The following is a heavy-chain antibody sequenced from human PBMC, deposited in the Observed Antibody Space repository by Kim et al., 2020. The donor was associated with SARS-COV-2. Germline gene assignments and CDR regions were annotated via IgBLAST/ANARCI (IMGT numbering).Heavy chain of an antibody. V-gene: IGHV5-51*01. D-gene: IGHD6-13*01. CDR3: ARCSIAAAGFPVDY. J-gene: IGHJ4*02. Sequence: SPSFQGQVTISADKSISTAYLQWSSLKASDTAMYYCARCSIAAAGFPVDYWGQGTLVTVSS.